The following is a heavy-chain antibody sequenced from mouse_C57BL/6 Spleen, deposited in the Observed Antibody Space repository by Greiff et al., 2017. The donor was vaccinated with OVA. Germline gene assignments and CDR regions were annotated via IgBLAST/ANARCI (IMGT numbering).Heavy chain of an antibody. CDR1: GYTFTSYW. J-gene: IGHJ2*01. V-gene: IGHV1-50*01. CDR3: AKDYYGSSPLYFDY. D-gene: IGHD1-1*01. CDR2: IDPSDSYT. Sequence: QVQLQQPGAELVKPGASVKLSCKASGYTFTSYWMQWVKQRPGQGLEWIGEIDPSDSYTNYNQKFKGKATLNVDTSSSTAYMQLSSLTSEDSAVYYCAKDYYGSSPLYFDYWGQGTTLTVSS.